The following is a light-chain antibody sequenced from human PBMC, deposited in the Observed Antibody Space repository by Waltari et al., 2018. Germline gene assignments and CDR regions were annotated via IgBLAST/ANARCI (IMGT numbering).Light chain of an antibody. CDR2: DGY. CDR3: GTWDGSLSVGV. CDR1: TSNIGDNY. J-gene: IGLJ2*01. V-gene: IGLV1-51*01. Sequence: QAVLTQPPSVSAAPGQTVTISCSGTTSNIGDNYVSWYQQFPGTAPKLLIYDGYSRPSGIPDRFSGSKAGTSATLTITGLQTGDEADYYCGTWDGSLSVGVFGGGTKLTVL.